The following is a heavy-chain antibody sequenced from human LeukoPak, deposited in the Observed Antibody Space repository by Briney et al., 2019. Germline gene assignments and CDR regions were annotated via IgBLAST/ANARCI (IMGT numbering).Heavy chain of an antibody. Sequence: GGSLRLSCAASGFAVSRNYMTWVRQAPGKGLEWVSVIYNDGSTFYADSVKGRFTISRDNAKNTVYLQMNSLRVEDTAVYYCARGGSDILTHHDYWGQGTLVTVSS. V-gene: IGHV3-53*05. CDR3: ARGGSDILTHHDY. CDR2: IYNDGST. J-gene: IGHJ4*02. D-gene: IGHD3-9*01. CDR1: GFAVSRNY.